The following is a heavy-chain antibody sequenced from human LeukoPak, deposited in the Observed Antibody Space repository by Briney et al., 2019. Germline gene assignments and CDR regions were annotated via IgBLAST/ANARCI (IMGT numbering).Heavy chain of an antibody. D-gene: IGHD2-21*02. CDR2: MNPNSGNT. CDR3: AARGVVVTALDY. Sequence: GASVKVSCKASGYTFTSYDINWVRQATGQGPEWMGWMNPNSGNTGYAQKFQGRVTMTRNTSISTAYMELSSLRSEDTAVYYCAARGVVVTALDYWGQGTLVTVSS. V-gene: IGHV1-8*01. CDR1: GYTFTSYD. J-gene: IGHJ4*02.